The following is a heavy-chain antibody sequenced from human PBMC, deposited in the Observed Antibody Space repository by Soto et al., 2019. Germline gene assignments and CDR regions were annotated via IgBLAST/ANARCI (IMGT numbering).Heavy chain of an antibody. J-gene: IGHJ5*02. V-gene: IGHV1-18*01. CDR2: NSTYNGNT. Sequence: GGSVKVSCKASGYPFTSYGISWVRQAPGQGLEWMGWNSTYNGNTNYAQMLQGRVTMTTDAATSTAYMERRSQRSDGTAVYYCARDYRTSRATFDPWAQGTLVTGSS. CDR3: ARDYRTSRATFDP. CDR1: GYPFTSYG.